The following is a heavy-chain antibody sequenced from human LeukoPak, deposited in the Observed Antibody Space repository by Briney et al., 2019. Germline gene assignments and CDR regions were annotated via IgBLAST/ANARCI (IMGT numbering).Heavy chain of an antibody. Sequence: GGSLRLSCAASGFTFSDYYMSWIRQAPGKGLEWVSYISSSGSTIYYADSVKGRFTISRDNAKNSLYLQMNSLRAEDTAVYYCAKDSLGPFDWLLRTYYYYYYMDVWGKGTTVTISS. CDR1: GFTFSDYY. CDR2: ISSSGSTI. V-gene: IGHV3-11*04. J-gene: IGHJ6*03. CDR3: AKDSLGPFDWLLRTYYYYYYMDV. D-gene: IGHD3-9*01.